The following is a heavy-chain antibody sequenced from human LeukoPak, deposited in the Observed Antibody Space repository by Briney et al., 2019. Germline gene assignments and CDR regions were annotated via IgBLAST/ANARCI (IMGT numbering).Heavy chain of an antibody. CDR1: GFTFSDCY. CDR3: AFFSDYYYGMDV. CDR2: ISSSGSTI. V-gene: IGHV3-11*01. D-gene: IGHD3-10*01. J-gene: IGHJ6*02. Sequence: GRSLRLSCAASGFTFSDCYMSWIRQAPGKGLEWVSYISSSGSTIYYADSVKGRFTISRDNAKNSLYLQMNSLRAEDTAVYYCAFFSDYYYGMDVWGQGTTVTVSS.